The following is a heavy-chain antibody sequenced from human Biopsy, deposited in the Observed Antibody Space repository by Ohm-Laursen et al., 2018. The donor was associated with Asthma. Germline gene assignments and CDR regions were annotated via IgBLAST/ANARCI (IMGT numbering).Heavy chain of an antibody. CDR2: INAGNGNT. CDR3: ARTYFDFLTGQVHDAFAM. Sequence: ASVKVSCKASGYTFINFAMHWVRQAPGQRLEWMGWINAGNGNTKFSQKFQGRVTITRDTSASTAYMELSSLRSEDTAVYYCARTYFDFLTGQVHDAFAMWGQGTMVTVSS. CDR1: GYTFINFA. J-gene: IGHJ3*02. V-gene: IGHV1-3*01. D-gene: IGHD3-9*01.